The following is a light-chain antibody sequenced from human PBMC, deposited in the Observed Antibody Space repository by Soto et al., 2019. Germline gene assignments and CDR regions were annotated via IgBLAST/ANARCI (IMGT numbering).Light chain of an antibody. CDR3: QQGFSTVFT. CDR2: AAS. CDR1: QSVSIY. Sequence: DIQMTQSPSSLSASVGDRVTITCRASQSVSIYLNWYQQKPGKAPKLLIYAASNLQSGVPSRFSGTGSATDFTLTISSLQPEDFATYYCQQGFSTVFTFGPGTKVEIK. V-gene: IGKV1-39*01. J-gene: IGKJ3*01.